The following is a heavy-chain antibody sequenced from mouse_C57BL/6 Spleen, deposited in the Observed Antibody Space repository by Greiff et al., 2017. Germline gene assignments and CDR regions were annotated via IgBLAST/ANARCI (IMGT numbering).Heavy chain of an antibody. J-gene: IGHJ2*01. D-gene: IGHD1-1*01. V-gene: IGHV1-15*01. CDR3: TRSLTTVVALDY. Sequence: QVQLQQPGAELVRPGASVTLSCKASGYTFTDYEMHWVKQTPVHGLEWIGAIDPETGGTAYNQKFKGKAILTADKSSSTAYMELRSLTSEDSAVYYCTRSLTTVVALDYWGQGTTLTVSS. CDR1: GYTFTDYE. CDR2: IDPETGGT.